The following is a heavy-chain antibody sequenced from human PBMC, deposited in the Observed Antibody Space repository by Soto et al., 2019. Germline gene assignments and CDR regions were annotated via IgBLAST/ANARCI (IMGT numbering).Heavy chain of an antibody. CDR3: ARDFSYSSSWYSTTYTRFDP. CDR2: ISAYNGNT. J-gene: IGHJ5*02. D-gene: IGHD6-13*01. Sequence: ASVKVSCKASGYTFTSYGISWVRQAPGQGLEWMGWISAYNGNTNYAQKLQGRVTMTTDTSTSTAYMELRSLRSDDTAVYYCARDFSYSSSWYSTTYTRFDPWGPGTLVTVSP. CDR1: GYTFTSYG. V-gene: IGHV1-18*04.